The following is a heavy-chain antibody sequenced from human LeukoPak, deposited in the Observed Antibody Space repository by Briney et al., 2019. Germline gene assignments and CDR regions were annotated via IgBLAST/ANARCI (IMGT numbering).Heavy chain of an antibody. CDR3: ARGEEQWLEWYFDL. Sequence: SETLSLTCAVYGGSFSGYYWSWIRQPPGKGLEWIGEINHSGSTNYNPSLKSRVTISVDTSKNQFSLKLSSVTAADTAVYHCARGEEQWLEWYFDLWGRGTLVTVSS. D-gene: IGHD6-19*01. J-gene: IGHJ2*01. CDR1: GGSFSGYY. V-gene: IGHV4-34*01. CDR2: INHSGST.